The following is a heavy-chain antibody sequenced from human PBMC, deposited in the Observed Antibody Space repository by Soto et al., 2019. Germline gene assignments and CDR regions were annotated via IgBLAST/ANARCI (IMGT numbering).Heavy chain of an antibody. CDR1: GGSIGSYY. J-gene: IGHJ4*02. Sequence: QVQLQESGPGLVKPSETLSLTCSVSGGSIGSYYWSWIRQPPGKGLEWIGYIYYSGSTNYNPSLTXRVTISVDTSKTQFSLKLSSGTAADTAVYYCARGGWRQIDYWGQGTLVTVSS. CDR3: ARGGWRQIDY. D-gene: IGHD3-3*01. V-gene: IGHV4-59*08. CDR2: IYYSGST.